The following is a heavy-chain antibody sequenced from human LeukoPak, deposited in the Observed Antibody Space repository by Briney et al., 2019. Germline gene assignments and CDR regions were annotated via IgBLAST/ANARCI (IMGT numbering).Heavy chain of an antibody. CDR1: GFIFNIYA. CDR2: ITNSGDKT. J-gene: IGHJ4*02. CDR3: AKARITMIVAPPFDY. V-gene: IGHV3-23*01. D-gene: IGHD3-22*01. Sequence: GGSLRLSCAASGFIFNIYAISWVRQAPGKGLEWVSTITNSGDKTFYADSVKGRFTISRDNSKNTLYLQMNSLRAEDTAVYYCAKARITMIVAPPFDYWGQGTLVTVSS.